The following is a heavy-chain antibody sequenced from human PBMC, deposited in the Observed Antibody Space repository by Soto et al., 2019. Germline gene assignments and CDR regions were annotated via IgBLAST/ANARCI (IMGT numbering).Heavy chain of an antibody. V-gene: IGHV4-34*01. CDR1: GGSFSGYY. J-gene: IGHJ4*02. CDR2: INHSGST. D-gene: IGHD3-10*01. CDR3: ARERRGGGYYGSGSYAYFDY. Sequence: SETLSLTCAVYGGSFSGYYWSWIRQPPGKGLEWIGEINHSGSTNYNPSLKSRVTISVDTSKNQFSLKLSSVTAADTAVYYCARERRGGGYYGSGSYAYFDYWGQGXLVTVYS.